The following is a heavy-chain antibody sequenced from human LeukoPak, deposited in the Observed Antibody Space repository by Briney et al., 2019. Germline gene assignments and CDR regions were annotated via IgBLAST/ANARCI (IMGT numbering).Heavy chain of an antibody. CDR1: GYTFTGYY. J-gene: IGHJ4*02. Sequence: ASVKVSCKASGYTFTGYYTHWVRQAPGQGLEWMGWINPNSGGTNYAQKFQGRVTMTRDTSISTAYMELSRLRSDDTAVYYCARIVVVVAATSYFDYWGQGTLVTVSS. D-gene: IGHD2-15*01. CDR2: INPNSGGT. V-gene: IGHV1-2*02. CDR3: ARIVVVVAATSYFDY.